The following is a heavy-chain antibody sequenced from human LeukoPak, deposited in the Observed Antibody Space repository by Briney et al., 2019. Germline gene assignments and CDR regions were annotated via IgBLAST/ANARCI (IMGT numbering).Heavy chain of an antibody. J-gene: IGHJ4*02. CDR2: ITRADSK. D-gene: IGHD3-10*01. CDR3: ARSVGGSYYGAGFSPGD. CDR1: GFTFSSYT. V-gene: IGHV3-48*04. Sequence: PGGSLRLSCAASGFTFSSYTINWVRQAPGKGLEWVSSITRADSKYYADSVKGRFTISRDNTEKLSGLRAEDTAVYYCARSVGGSYYGAGFSPGDWGQGTLVTVSS.